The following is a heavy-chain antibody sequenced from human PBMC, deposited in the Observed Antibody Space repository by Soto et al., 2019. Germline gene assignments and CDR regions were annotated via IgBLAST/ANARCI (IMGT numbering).Heavy chain of an antibody. D-gene: IGHD3-10*01. CDR1: GYSFTSYW. CDR3: ARHVVWFGELLSSYYYGMDV. Sequence: RGESLKISCKGSGYSFTSYWIGWVRQMPGKGLEWMGIIYPGDSDTRYSPSFQGQVTISADKSISTAYLQWSSLKASDTAMYYCARHVVWFGELLSSYYYGMDVWGQGTTVTVSS. V-gene: IGHV5-51*01. J-gene: IGHJ6*02. CDR2: IYPGDSDT.